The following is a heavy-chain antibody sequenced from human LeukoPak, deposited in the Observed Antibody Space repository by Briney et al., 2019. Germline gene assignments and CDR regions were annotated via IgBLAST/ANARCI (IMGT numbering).Heavy chain of an antibody. CDR3: AKGADSWTENTEARLIDYMDV. V-gene: IGHV3-30*01. Sequence: GGSLRLSCEASGFTLSTYAMHWVRQGPGKGLEWVAVVSFDGRNKYHADSVKGRFTVSRDNSKNTLHLQMNSLLTEDTAVYYCAKGADSWTENTEARLIDYMDVWGKGTTVIVSS. CDR1: GFTLSTYA. CDR2: VSFDGRNK. D-gene: IGHD6-6*01. J-gene: IGHJ6*03.